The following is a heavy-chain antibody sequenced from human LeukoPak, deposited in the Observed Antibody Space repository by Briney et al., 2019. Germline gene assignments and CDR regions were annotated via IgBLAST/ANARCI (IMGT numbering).Heavy chain of an antibody. CDR1: GFTFSSYA. CDR2: ISGSGGST. Sequence: GGSLRLSCAASGFTFSSYAMSWVRQAPGKGLEWASAISGSGGSTYYADSVKGRFTISRDNSKNTLYLQMNSLRAEDTAVYYCAKGRRGDPSYYFDYWGQGTLVTVSS. CDR3: AKGRRGDPSYYFDY. V-gene: IGHV3-23*01. J-gene: IGHJ4*02. D-gene: IGHD3-16*01.